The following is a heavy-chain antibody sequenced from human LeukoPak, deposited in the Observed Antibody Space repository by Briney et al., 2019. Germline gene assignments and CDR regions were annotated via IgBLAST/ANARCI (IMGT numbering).Heavy chain of an antibody. CDR2: ISGSGGST. D-gene: IGHD3-22*01. CDR3: ARDRHYYDSSGY. J-gene: IGHJ4*02. V-gene: IGHV3-23*01. CDR1: GFTFSSYA. Sequence: GGSLRLSCAASGFTFSSYAMSWVRQAPGKGLEWVSAISGSGGSTYYADSVKGRFTISRDNSKNTLYLQMNSLRAEDTAVYYCARDRHYYDSSGYWGQGTLVTVSS.